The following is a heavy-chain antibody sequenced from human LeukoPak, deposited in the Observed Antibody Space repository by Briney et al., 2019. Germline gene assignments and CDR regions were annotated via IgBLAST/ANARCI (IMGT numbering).Heavy chain of an antibody. CDR2: ISSSSNYM. V-gene: IGHV3-21*01. J-gene: IGHJ3*02. CDR3: ARAWSRVDAFDT. Sequence: PGGYLRLSCAASGFTFSVYIMNWVRQAPGKGLEWVSSISSSSNYMYYADSVKGRFTISRDNAKNSLYLEMNSLRAEDTAVYYFARAWSRVDAFDTWGQGTTVTVSS. CDR1: GFTFSVYI. D-gene: IGHD2-8*02.